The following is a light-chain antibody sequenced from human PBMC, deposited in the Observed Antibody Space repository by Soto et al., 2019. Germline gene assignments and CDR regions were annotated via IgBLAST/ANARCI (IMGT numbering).Light chain of an antibody. J-gene: IGKJ1*01. CDR3: KPYNSYSEA. V-gene: IGKV1-5*03. Sequence: DIQMTQSPSTLSGSVGDRVTITFRASQTISSWLAWYQQKPGKAPKLLIYKASTLKSGVPSRFSRSGCRTKGGVTLSSLQPDDFATYYCKPYNSYSEAFGQGTK. CDR1: QTISSW. CDR2: KAS.